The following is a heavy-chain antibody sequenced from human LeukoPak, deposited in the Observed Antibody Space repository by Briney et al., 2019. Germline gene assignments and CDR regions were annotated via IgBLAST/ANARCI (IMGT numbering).Heavy chain of an antibody. D-gene: IGHD3-10*01. V-gene: IGHV3-23*01. J-gene: IGHJ4*02. CDR2: ISGSGKST. CDR3: ARGPSVLGAIDN. CDR1: GFTFSNYA. Sequence: PGGSLRLSCAASGFTFSNYAMTWVRQAPGKGLEWVSVISGSGKSTYYADSVKGRFTISRDNAKDMLYSQMDSLRVEDTAIYYCARGPSVLGAIDNWGQGTLVAVSS.